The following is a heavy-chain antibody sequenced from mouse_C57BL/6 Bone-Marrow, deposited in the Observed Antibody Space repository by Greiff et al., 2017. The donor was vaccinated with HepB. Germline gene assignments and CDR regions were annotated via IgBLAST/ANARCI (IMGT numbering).Heavy chain of an antibody. CDR3: AKEVVYYYGSSLAWFAY. CDR2: IYPRDGST. CDR1: GYTFTSYD. V-gene: IGHV1-85*01. Sequence: VQLQQSGPELVKPGASVKLSCKASGYTFTSYDINWVKQRPGQGLEWIGWIYPRDGSTKYNEKFKGKATLTVDKSSSTAYMELHSLTSEDSAVYFCAKEVVYYYGSSLAWFAYWGQGTLVTVSA. D-gene: IGHD1-1*01. J-gene: IGHJ3*01.